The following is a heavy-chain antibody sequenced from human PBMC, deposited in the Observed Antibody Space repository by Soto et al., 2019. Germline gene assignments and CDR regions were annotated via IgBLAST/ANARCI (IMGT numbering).Heavy chain of an antibody. D-gene: IGHD6-19*01. Sequence: PSETLSLTCAVSGDSVTSNVWWSWFRQPPGKGLEWIGEAYHNGLTNYNPSLKGRVTMSVDTSKNEFSLKLNSLSAADTAIYYCARDAAVPGESDRFDFWGRGILVTVSS. CDR1: GDSVTSNVW. V-gene: IGHV4-4*02. CDR3: ARDAAVPGESDRFDF. CDR2: AYHNGLT. J-gene: IGHJ4*02.